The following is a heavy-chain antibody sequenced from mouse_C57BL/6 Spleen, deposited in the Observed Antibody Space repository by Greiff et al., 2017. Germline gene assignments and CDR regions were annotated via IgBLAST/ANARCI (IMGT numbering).Heavy chain of an antibody. CDR2: IYPGSGST. CDR1: GYTFTSYW. J-gene: IGHJ4*01. D-gene: IGHD1-1*01. V-gene: IGHV1-55*01. Sequence: VQLQQPGAEFVKPGASVKMSCKASGYTFTSYWITWVKQRPGQGLEWIGEIYPGSGSTNYNEKFKSKATLTVDTSSSTAYMQLSSLTSEDSAVYYCARYHLHYYGSSYGCAMDYWGQGTSVTVSS. CDR3: ARYHLHYYGSSYGCAMDY.